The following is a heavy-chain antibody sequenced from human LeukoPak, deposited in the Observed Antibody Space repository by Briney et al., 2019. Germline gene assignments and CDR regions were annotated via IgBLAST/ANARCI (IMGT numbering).Heavy chain of an antibody. V-gene: IGHV3-66*01. CDR1: GLSVRNNY. CDR3: AGEGGDNIWGNDFDY. J-gene: IGHJ4*02. D-gene: IGHD3-16*01. Sequence: GGSLRLSCAASGLSVRNNYMSWIRQAPGKGLECVSVIYSGGNTYYADSAKGRFTLSRDNSKNTLYLQMNSLRAEDTAVYYCAGEGGDNIWGNDFDYWGQGTLVTVSS. CDR2: IYSGGNT.